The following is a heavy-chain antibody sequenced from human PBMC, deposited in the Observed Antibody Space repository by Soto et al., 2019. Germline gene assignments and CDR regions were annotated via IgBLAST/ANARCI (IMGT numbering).Heavy chain of an antibody. CDR3: AREDRDFWSGYYPSPNYYYGMDV. D-gene: IGHD3-3*01. CDR1: GGTFSRYA. J-gene: IGHJ6*02. Sequence: SVKVSCKASGGTFSRYAISWVRQAPGQGLEWMGGIIPIFGTANYAQKFQGRVTITADESTSTAYMELSSLRSEDTAVYYCAREDRDFWSGYYPSPNYYYGMDVWGQGTTVTVSS. V-gene: IGHV1-69*13. CDR2: IIPIFGTA.